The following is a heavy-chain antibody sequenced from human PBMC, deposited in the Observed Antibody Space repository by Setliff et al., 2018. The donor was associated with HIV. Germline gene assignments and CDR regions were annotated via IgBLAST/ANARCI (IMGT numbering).Heavy chain of an antibody. J-gene: IGHJ4*02. Sequence: PSETLSLTCTVSGGSISTYYWSWIRQSPGKGLEWIGYVYYSGSTNYNPSLKSRVTISVDTSKNQFSLKLSSVTAAGTAVYYCARKHLFNVFDYWGQGTLVTVSS. D-gene: IGHD2-8*01. CDR2: VYYSGST. V-gene: IGHV4-59*01. CDR3: ARKHLFNVFDY. CDR1: GGSISTYY.